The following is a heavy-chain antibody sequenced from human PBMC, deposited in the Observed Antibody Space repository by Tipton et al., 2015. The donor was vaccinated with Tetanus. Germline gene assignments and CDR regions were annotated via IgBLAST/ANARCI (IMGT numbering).Heavy chain of an antibody. J-gene: IGHJ4*02. CDR3: ARGHGHYDSSGYPNTPTQRTRYFDY. Sequence: TLSLTCAVYGGSFSGYYWSWTRQPPGKGLEWIGEINHSGSTNYNPSLKSRVAISVDTSKNQFSLKLSSVTAADTAVYYCARGHGHYDSSGYPNTPTQRTRYFDYWGQGTLVTVSS. D-gene: IGHD3-22*01. CDR2: INHSGST. CDR1: GGSFSGYY. V-gene: IGHV4-34*01.